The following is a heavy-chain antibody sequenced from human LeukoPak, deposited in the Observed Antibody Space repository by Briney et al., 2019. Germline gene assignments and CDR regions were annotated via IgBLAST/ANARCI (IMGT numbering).Heavy chain of an antibody. J-gene: IGHJ4*02. CDR1: GFTFDDYA. V-gene: IGHV3-9*01. Sequence: GGSLRLSCAASGFTFDDYAMHWVRQAPGEGLEWVSGINWSSGNIGYADSVKGRFTISRDNAKNSLYLQMNSLRADDTALYYCAKAPSLHYYDSSGYYTYFDSWGQGTLVTVSS. D-gene: IGHD3-22*01. CDR2: INWSSGNI. CDR3: AKAPSLHYYDSSGYYTYFDS.